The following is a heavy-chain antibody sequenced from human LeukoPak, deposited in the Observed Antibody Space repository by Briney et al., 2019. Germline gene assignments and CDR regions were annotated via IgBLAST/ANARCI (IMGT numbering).Heavy chain of an antibody. V-gene: IGHV1-3*01. D-gene: IGHD2-2*01. J-gene: IGHJ3*02. CDR2: INAGNGNT. CDR3: ASRRQYCSTTSCSATFDI. Sequence: ASVKVSCKASGYTFTTYAMHWVRQAPGQRLEWMGWINAGNGNTKYSQKFQGRVTITRDTSASTAYMELSSLRSGDTAVYYCASRRQYCSTTSCSATFDIWGQGTMVTVSS. CDR1: GYTFTTYA.